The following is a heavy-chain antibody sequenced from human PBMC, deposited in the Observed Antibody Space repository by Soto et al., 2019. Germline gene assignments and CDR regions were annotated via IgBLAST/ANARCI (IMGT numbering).Heavy chain of an antibody. CDR3: ARDISGYSYGLPPGYYYYGMDV. Sequence: GASVKVSCKASGGTFSSYAISWVRQAPGQGLEWIGGIIPIFGTANYAQKLQGRVTITADESTSTAYMELSSLRSEDTAVYYCARDISGYSYGLPPGYYYYGMDVWGQGTTVTVSS. D-gene: IGHD5-18*01. V-gene: IGHV1-69*13. CDR1: GGTFSSYA. J-gene: IGHJ6*02. CDR2: IIPIFGTA.